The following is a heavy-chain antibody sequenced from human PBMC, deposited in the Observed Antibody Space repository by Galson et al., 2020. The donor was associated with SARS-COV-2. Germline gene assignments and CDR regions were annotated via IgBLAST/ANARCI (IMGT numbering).Heavy chain of an antibody. V-gene: IGHV4-34*01. CDR1: GGSFSGYY. CDR3: ARGSRDVTMILMIATSASYYFDF. D-gene: IGHD3-22*01. CDR2: INPTGSI. Sequence: SQASETLSLTCAVYGGSFSGYYWGWIRQPPGKGLEWIGEINPTGSINYNPSLTSRVTISKDTSKNQCSLRLRSVTAADTSMYFCARGSRDVTMILMIATSASYYFDFWGQGSLVTVSS. J-gene: IGHJ4*02.